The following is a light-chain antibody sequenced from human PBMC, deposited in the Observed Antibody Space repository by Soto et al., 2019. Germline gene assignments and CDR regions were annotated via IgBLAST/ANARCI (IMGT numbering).Light chain of an antibody. CDR1: QGISSY. J-gene: IGKJ3*01. CDR2: AAS. V-gene: IGKV1-9*01. Sequence: IQLTQSPSPLSASVEDRVTITCRASQGISSYLAGYQQKPGKAPKLLIYAASTLPSGVPSRFSVSGSRTDFTLTIRTLQPDDFATYYCQQLNSYPFSFGPGTKVDIK. CDR3: QQLNSYPFS.